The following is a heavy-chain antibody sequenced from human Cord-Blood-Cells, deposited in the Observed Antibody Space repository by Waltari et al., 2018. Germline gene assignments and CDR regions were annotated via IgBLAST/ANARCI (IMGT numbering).Heavy chain of an antibody. CDR2: MNPNSGNT. J-gene: IGHJ5*02. CDR1: GYTFPSYD. V-gene: IGHV1-8*03. D-gene: IGHD6-6*01. Sequence: QVQLVQSGAEVKKPGASVPVSCQASGYTFPSYDINWVRQATGQGLEWMGWMNPNSGNTGYAQKFQGRVTITRNTSISTAYMELSSLRSEDTAVYYCARALLVRSKWFDPWGQGTLVTVSS. CDR3: ARALLVRSKWFDP.